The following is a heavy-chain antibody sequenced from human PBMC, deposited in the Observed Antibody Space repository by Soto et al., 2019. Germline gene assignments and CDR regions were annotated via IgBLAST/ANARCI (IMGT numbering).Heavy chain of an antibody. CDR3: AREKPMGVFDF. J-gene: IGHJ3*01. V-gene: IGHV1-46*01. Sequence: ASVKVSWKASGYTFTSYYMHWVRQAPGQGLEWMGIINPSGGSTSYAQKFQGRVTMTRDTSTSTVYMELRSLRSDDTAVYYCAREKPMGVFDFWGQGSMVTGSS. CDR2: INPSGGST. CDR1: GYTFTSYY. D-gene: IGHD2-8*01.